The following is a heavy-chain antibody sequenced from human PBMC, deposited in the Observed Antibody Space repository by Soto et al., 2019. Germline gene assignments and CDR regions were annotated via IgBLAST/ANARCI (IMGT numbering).Heavy chain of an antibody. D-gene: IGHD2-2*01. CDR2: IDPSDSYT. V-gene: IGHV5-10-1*01. CDR1: GYSFTSYW. Sequence: RGESLKISCKGSGYSFTSYWISWVRQMPGKGLEWMGRIDPSDSYTNYSPSFQGHVTISADKSTSTAYLQWSSLKASDTAMYYCARLGVYCSSTSCYPPRYYYGMDVWGQGTTVTVSS. J-gene: IGHJ6*02. CDR3: ARLGVYCSSTSCYPPRYYYGMDV.